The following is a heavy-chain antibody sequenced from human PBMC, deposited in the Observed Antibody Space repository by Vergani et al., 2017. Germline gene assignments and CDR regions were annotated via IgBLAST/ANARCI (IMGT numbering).Heavy chain of an antibody. Sequence: QLQLQESGPGLVKPSETLSLTCTVSGGSISSSSYYWGWIRPPPGKGLEWIGSIYYSGSTYYNPSLKSRVTISVDTSKNQFSLKLSSVTAADTAVYYCARYGGYTDYWGQGTLVTVSS. CDR2: IYYSGST. D-gene: IGHD5-12*01. CDR3: ARYGGYTDY. V-gene: IGHV4-39*07. J-gene: IGHJ4*02. CDR1: GGSISSSSYY.